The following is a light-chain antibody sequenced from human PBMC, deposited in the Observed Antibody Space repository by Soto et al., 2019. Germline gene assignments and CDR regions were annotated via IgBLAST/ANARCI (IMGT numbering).Light chain of an antibody. Sequence: DIKMTQSPSTLSGSVGDRVTITCRASQTISSWLAWYQQKPGKAPKLLIYKASTLKSGVPSRFSGSGSGTEILPIISRLPPDVLANYCCQYCNSYTFGQGTKVDIK. J-gene: IGKJ1*01. V-gene: IGKV1-5*03. CDR2: KAS. CDR3: QYCNSYT. CDR1: QTISSW.